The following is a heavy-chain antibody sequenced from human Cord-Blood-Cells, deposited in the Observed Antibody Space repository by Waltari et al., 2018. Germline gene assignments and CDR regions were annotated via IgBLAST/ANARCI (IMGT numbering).Heavy chain of an antibody. Sequence: EVQLVESGGGLVQPGGSLRLSCAASGFTFRRYGMNWVRQAPGKGLEWVSYISSSGSTIYYADSVKGRFTISRDNAKNSLYLQMNSLRAEDTAVYYCARTNWVDAFDIWGQGTMVTDSS. J-gene: IGHJ3*02. CDR2: ISSSGSTI. CDR1: GFTFRRYG. CDR3: ARTNWVDAFDI. D-gene: IGHD7-27*01. V-gene: IGHV3-48*03.